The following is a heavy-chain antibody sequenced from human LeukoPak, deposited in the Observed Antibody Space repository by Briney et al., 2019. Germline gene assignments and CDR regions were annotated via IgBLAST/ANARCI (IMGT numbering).Heavy chain of an antibody. CDR3: ARAARYCSSTSCYYYYYMDV. J-gene: IGHJ6*03. D-gene: IGHD2-2*01. Sequence: SETLSLTCIVSGGSISSYYWSWIRQPAGKGLEWIGRIYTSGSTNYNPSLKSRVTMSVDTSKNQFSLKLSSVTAADTAVYYCARAARYCSSTSCYYYYYMDVWGKGTTVTVSS. V-gene: IGHV4-4*07. CDR1: GGSISSYY. CDR2: IYTSGST.